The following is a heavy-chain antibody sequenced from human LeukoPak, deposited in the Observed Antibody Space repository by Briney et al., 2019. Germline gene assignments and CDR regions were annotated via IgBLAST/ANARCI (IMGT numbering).Heavy chain of an antibody. CDR1: GGSISSGDYY. CDR2: IYYSGST. J-gene: IGHJ4*02. D-gene: IGHD6-6*01. Sequence: SETLSLTCTVSGGSISSGDYYWSWIRQPPGKGLEGIGYIYYSGSTYYNPSLKSRVTISVDTSKNQFSLKLSSVTAADTAVYYCAGYEYSSTNFDYWGQGTLVTVSS. V-gene: IGHV4-30-4*08. CDR3: AGYEYSSTNFDY.